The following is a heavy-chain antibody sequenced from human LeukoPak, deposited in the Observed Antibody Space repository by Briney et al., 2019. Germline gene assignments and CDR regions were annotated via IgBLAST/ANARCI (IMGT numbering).Heavy chain of an antibody. J-gene: IGHJ4*02. Sequence: ASVKVSCKASGYTFTGYYLHWVRQAPGQGLEWMGWINPNNGATHYAQKFQGGVTMTRDPSITTFYMEVSSLTSDDTACYYCARYNWNDVVSALDSWGQGTLVTVSS. V-gene: IGHV1-2*02. CDR1: GYTFTGYY. CDR2: INPNNGAT. CDR3: ARYNWNDVVSALDS. D-gene: IGHD1-1*01.